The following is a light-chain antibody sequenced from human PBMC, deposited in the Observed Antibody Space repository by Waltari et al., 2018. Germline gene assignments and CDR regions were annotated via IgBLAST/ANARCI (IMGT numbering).Light chain of an antibody. Sequence: QSALTQPASVSGSPGQSITISCTGTSSDVGGYNYVPWYQQHPGKAPKLMIYDVSNRPSGVSNRFSGSKSGNTASLTISGLQAEDEADYYSSSYTSSSTLEVVFGGGTKLTVL. J-gene: IGLJ2*01. CDR1: SSDVGGYNY. CDR3: SSYTSSSTLEVV. V-gene: IGLV2-14*03. CDR2: DVS.